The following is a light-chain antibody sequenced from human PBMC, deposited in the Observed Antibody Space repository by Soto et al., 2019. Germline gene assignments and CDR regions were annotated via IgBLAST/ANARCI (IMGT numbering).Light chain of an antibody. Sequence: DIQMTQSPSTLSASVGDRVTITCRASQTIRTWLAWYQQKPGKAPKLLIYMASTLESGVPSRFSGSGSGTEFTLTISSLQPDDFSTFYCQQYYTYPRTFGQGTKVEIK. V-gene: IGKV1-5*03. J-gene: IGKJ1*01. CDR3: QQYYTYPRT. CDR2: MAS. CDR1: QTIRTW.